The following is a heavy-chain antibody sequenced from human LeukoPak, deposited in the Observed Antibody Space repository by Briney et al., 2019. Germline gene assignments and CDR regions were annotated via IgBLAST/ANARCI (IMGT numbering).Heavy chain of an antibody. V-gene: IGHV1-24*01. Sequence: GASVKVSCKVSGYTLTELSMHWVRQAPGKGLEWMGGFDPEDGETIYAQKFQGRVTMTEDTSTDTAYMELRSLRSDDTAVYYCARWRGFTGSSDENWFDPWGQGTLVTVSS. CDR1: GYTLTELS. CDR2: FDPEDGET. J-gene: IGHJ5*02. CDR3: ARWRGFTGSSDENWFDP. D-gene: IGHD6-6*01.